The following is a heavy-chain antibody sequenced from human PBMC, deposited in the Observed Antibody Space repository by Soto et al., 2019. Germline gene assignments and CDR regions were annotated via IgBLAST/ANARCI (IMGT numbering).Heavy chain of an antibody. Sequence: SETLSLTCTVSGGSISSSSYYWGWIRQPPGKGLEWIGSIYSSGSTYYNPSLKSRVTISVDTSKNQFSLKLSSVTAADTAVYYCARRGAAAGRYYFDYWGQGTLVTVSS. V-gene: IGHV4-39*01. CDR3: ARRGAAAGRYYFDY. CDR1: GGSISSSSYY. J-gene: IGHJ4*02. D-gene: IGHD6-13*01. CDR2: IYSSGST.